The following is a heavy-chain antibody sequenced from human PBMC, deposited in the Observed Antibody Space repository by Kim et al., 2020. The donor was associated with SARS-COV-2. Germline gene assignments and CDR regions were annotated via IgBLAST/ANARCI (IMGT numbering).Heavy chain of an antibody. CDR3: MKGGWGWIWDH. Sequence: GGSLRLSCTTSGFTFTGYAMSWVRQAPGKGLEWVSSIDGSDGTTYYVDSVKGRLTISRDNSKNTRYLQMNSLRADDTAVYYCMKGGWGWIWDHWGQGTRVTVSS. V-gene: IGHV3-23*01. CDR1: GFTFTGYA. D-gene: IGHD2-2*03. J-gene: IGHJ4*02. CDR2: IDGSDGTT.